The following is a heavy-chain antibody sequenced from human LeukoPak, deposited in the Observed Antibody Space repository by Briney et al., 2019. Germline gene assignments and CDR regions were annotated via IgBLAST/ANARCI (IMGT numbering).Heavy chain of an antibody. D-gene: IGHD3-10*01. CDR3: AKERVMVRGDPDAFDI. J-gene: IGHJ3*02. V-gene: IGHV3-30*18. CDR2: ISYDGSNK. CDR1: GFTFSSYG. Sequence: GGSLRLSCAASGFTFSSYGMHWVRQAPGKGLEWVAVISYDGSNKYYADSVKGRFTISRDNSKNTLYLQMNSLRAEDTAVYYCAKERVMVRGDPDAFDIWGQGTMVTVSS.